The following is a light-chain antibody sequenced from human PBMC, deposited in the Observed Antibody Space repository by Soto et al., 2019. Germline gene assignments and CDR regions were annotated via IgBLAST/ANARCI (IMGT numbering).Light chain of an antibody. CDR2: EVT. V-gene: IGLV2-8*01. CDR1: SSDVGGYNY. Sequence: QSALTQPPSASGSLGQSVTISCIETSSDVGGYNYVSWHQQHPGKAPKVMIYEVTKRPPGVPDRFSGSKSGNTASLTDSGLQAEDEADYYCSSFAGGGNPVLLGGGTKLTVL. J-gene: IGLJ2*01. CDR3: SSFAGGGNPVL.